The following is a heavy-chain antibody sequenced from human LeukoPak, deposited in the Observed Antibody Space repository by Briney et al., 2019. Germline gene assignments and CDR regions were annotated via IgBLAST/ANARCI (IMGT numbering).Heavy chain of an antibody. CDR2: IIPIFGTA. CDR3: ARRGGLGSGSYYNEYFRH. V-gene: IGHV1-69*01. D-gene: IGHD3-10*01. Sequence: SVKVSCKASGGTLSSYAISWVRQAPGQGLEWMGGIIPIFGTANYAQKFQGRVTITADESTSTAYMELSSLRSEDTAVYYCARRGGLGSGSYYNEYFRHWGQGTLVTVSS. CDR1: GGTLSSYA. J-gene: IGHJ1*01.